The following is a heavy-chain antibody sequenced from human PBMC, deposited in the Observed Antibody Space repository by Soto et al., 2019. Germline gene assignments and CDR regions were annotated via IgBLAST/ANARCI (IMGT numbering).Heavy chain of an antibody. J-gene: IGHJ4*02. D-gene: IGHD4-17*01. CDR1: GGSFSGYY. CDR3: ARARHYGSHTFDY. CDR2: INHSGST. V-gene: IGHV4-34*01. Sequence: PSETLSLTCAVYGGSFSGYYWSWIRQPPGKGLEWIGEINHSGSTNYNPSLKSRVTISVDTSKNQFSLKLSSVTAADTAVYYCARARHYGSHTFDYWGQGTLVTVSS.